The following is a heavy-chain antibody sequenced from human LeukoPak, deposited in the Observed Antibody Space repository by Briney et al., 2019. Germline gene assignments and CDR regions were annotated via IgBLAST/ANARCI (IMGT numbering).Heavy chain of an antibody. J-gene: IGHJ4*02. CDR1: GGSFSGYY. CDR2: IYHSGSP. D-gene: IGHD1-1*01. V-gene: IGHV4-34*01. CDR3: ARGNWNDVVGYYFDY. Sequence: KSSETLSLTCAVYGGSFSGYYWSWIRQPPGKGLEWIGSIYHSGSPYYNPSLKSRVTISVDTSKNHFSLKLSSVTAADTAVYYCARGNWNDVVGYYFDYWGQGTLVTVSS.